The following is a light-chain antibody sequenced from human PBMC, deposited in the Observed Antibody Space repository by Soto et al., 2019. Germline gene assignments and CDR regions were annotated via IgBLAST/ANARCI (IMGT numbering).Light chain of an antibody. CDR3: QQFSAYPLT. Sequence: AIQLTQSPPSQSASVGDRVTITCRASQGIITGITWYQQKPGKSPKLLIYETSNLASGVSLRFSGTGYGTQFSLTIGGLQPEDFATYHCQQFSAYPLTFGGGTKVEIK. V-gene: IGKV1-13*02. CDR2: ETS. CDR1: QGIITG. J-gene: IGKJ4*01.